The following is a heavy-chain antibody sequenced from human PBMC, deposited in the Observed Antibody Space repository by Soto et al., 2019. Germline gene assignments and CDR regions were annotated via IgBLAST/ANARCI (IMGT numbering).Heavy chain of an antibody. V-gene: IGHV4-31*03. CDR3: ASYLSLKGLDV. CDR2: IYYSGST. J-gene: IGHJ6*02. D-gene: IGHD1-26*01. CDR1: GGSISSGGYY. Sequence: QVQLQESGPGLVKPSQTLSLTCTVSGGSISSGGYYWSWIRQHPGKGLEWIGYIYYSGSTYYNPSRKSRVTISVDTSKNQCPLKLSSVTAADPAVYYCASYLSLKGLDVWGQGTTVTVSS.